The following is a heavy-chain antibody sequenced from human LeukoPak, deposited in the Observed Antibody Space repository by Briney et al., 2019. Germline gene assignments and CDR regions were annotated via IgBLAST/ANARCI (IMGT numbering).Heavy chain of an antibody. V-gene: IGHV4-59*01. D-gene: IGHD6-13*01. J-gene: IGHJ5*02. CDR3: ARDIAAAALDP. Sequence: SETLSLTCTVSGDSISSYYWSWIRQPAGKGLEWIGYIYYSGSTNYNPSLKSRVTISVDTSKNQFSLKLSSVTAADTAVYYCARDIAAAALDPWGQGTLVTVSS. CDR1: GDSISSYY. CDR2: IYYSGST.